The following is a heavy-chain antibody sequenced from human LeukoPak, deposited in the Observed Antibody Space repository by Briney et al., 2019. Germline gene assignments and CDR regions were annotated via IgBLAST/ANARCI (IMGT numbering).Heavy chain of an antibody. V-gene: IGHV3-23*01. D-gene: IGHD1-26*01. J-gene: IGHJ4*02. CDR2: ISGGGGST. Sequence: PGGSLRLSCATSGFSFYNAWMNWVRQAPGKGLEWVSTISGGGGSTYYADSVKGRFTISRDNSKNTLYLQVNSLRAEDTAVYYCAKGGKWDVTPFDYWGQGTLVTVSS. CDR3: AKGGKWDVTPFDY. CDR1: GFSFYNAW.